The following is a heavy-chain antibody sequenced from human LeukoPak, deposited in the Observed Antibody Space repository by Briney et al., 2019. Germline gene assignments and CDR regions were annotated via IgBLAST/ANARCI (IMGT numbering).Heavy chain of an antibody. V-gene: IGHV4-61*01. CDR1: GGSVSSGSYY. CDR3: ARRITAAGTSFDY. J-gene: IGHJ4*02. D-gene: IGHD6-13*01. CDR2: IYYSGST. Sequence: SETLSLTCTVSGGSVSSGSYYWSWIRQPPGKGPEWIGYIYYSGSTNYNPSLKSRVTISVDTSKNQFSLKLSSVTAADTAVYYCARRITAAGTSFDYWGQGTLVTVSS.